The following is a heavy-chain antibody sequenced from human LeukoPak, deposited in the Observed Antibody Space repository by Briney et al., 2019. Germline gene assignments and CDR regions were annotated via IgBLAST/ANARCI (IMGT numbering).Heavy chain of an antibody. CDR1: GFTFNTYG. D-gene: IGHD2-21*02. CDR3: ARDIIAYCGGDCNTYFDY. V-gene: IGHV3-23*01. Sequence: GGSLRLSCAASGFTFNTYGMSWVRQAPGKGLEWVSAMSGGGGSTFYADSVKGRFTISRDNSKNTLYLQMNSLRAEDTAVYYCARDIIAYCGGDCNTYFDYWGQGTLVTVSS. J-gene: IGHJ4*02. CDR2: MSGGGGST.